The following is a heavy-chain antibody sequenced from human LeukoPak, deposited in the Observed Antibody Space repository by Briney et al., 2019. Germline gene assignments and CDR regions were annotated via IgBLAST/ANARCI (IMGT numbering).Heavy chain of an antibody. D-gene: IGHD3-10*01. Sequence: ASVKVSCKASGYTFTGYSMHWVRQAPGQGLEWMGRINPNSGGTQYPQKFQGRVTMTSDSSIITVYMELSSLRSDDTAIYYCARDRAFRGGGFHPWGQGTLVTVSS. CDR1: GYTFTGYS. J-gene: IGHJ5*02. CDR2: INPNSGGT. CDR3: ARDRAFRGGGFHP. V-gene: IGHV1-2*06.